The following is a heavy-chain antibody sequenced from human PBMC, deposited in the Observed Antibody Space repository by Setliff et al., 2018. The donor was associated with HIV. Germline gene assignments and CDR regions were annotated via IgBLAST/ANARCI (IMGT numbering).Heavy chain of an antibody. CDR2: IWYDGSSK. CDR1: GFTFSSYG. V-gene: IGHV3-33*06. J-gene: IGHJ6*03. Sequence: PGGSLRLSCAASGFTFSSYGMHWVRQAPGKGLEWVAIIWYDGSSKYYADSVKGRFTISRDTSKDTLYLQMNSLRAEDTAVYYCAKGRYSSGANYYYYYMDVWGKGTTVTVSS. CDR3: AKGRYSSGANYYYYYMDV. D-gene: IGHD6-19*01.